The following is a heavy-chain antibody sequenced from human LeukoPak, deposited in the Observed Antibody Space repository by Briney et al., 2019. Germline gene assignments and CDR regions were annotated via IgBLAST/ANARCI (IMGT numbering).Heavy chain of an antibody. Sequence: SETLSLTCAVYGGSFSGYYWSWIRQPPGKGLEWIGEINHSGSTNYNPSLKSRVTISVDTSKNQFSLKLSSVTAADTAVYYCARDYDYGGSSDAFDIWGQGTMVTVSS. CDR1: GGSFSGYY. V-gene: IGHV4-34*01. CDR2: INHSGST. CDR3: ARDYDYGGSSDAFDI. D-gene: IGHD4-17*01. J-gene: IGHJ3*02.